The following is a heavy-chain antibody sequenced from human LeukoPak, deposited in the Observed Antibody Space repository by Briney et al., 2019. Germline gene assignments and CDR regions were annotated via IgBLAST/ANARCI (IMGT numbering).Heavy chain of an antibody. CDR1: GFTFSSYA. J-gene: IGHJ4*02. CDR2: ISSSGGST. D-gene: IGHD6-13*01. CDR3: AKYSSSWYDDY. Sequence: RSGGSLRLSCAASGFTFSSYAMSWVRQAPGKGLEWVSAISSSGGSTFYADSVKGRFTISRDNPENTLYLQMNSLRAEDTAVYYCAKYSSSWYDDYWGQGTLVTVSS. V-gene: IGHV3-23*01.